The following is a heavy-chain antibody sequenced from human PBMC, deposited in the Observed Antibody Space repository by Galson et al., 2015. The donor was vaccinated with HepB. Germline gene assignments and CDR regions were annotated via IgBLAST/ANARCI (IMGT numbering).Heavy chain of an antibody. Sequence: SVKVSCKASGYTFTTYAMNWVRQAPGQGLEWMGWINTHTGNPTYAQGFTGRFVFSLDTSVSTAYLQISSLKAEDTAVYYCARGNYANWFDPWGQGTLVTVSS. CDR1: GYTFTTYA. CDR2: INTHTGNP. CDR3: ARGNYANWFDP. J-gene: IGHJ5*02. D-gene: IGHD1-7*01. V-gene: IGHV7-4-1*02.